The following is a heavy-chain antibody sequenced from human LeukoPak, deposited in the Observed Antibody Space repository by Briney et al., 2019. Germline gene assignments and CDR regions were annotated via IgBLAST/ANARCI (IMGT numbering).Heavy chain of an antibody. CDR3: ARTTEGGYTYDYFYYYSMDV. J-gene: IGHJ6*03. D-gene: IGHD5-18*01. V-gene: IGHV4-59*01. CDR1: GGSISSYY. CDR2: IYYSGST. Sequence: PSETLSLTCTVSGGSISSYYWSWIRQPPGKGLEWIGYIYYSGSTNYNPSLKSRVTISVDLSKNQFSLKLSSVTAADTAVYYCARTTEGGYTYDYFYYYSMDVWGRGTTVTISS.